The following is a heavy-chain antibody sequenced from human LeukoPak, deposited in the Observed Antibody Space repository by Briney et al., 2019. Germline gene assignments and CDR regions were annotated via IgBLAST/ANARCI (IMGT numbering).Heavy chain of an antibody. CDR2: INSDGSST. J-gene: IGHJ6*02. CDR3: ARGHYYDMDV. V-gene: IGHV3-74*01. Sequence: GGSLRLSCAASGFTFSGYWMHWVCQAPGKGRGWVSRINSDGSSTIYADSVKGRFTISRENAKKALYLQMNSLRAEDTAVYYCARGHYYDMDVWGQGTTVTVSS. CDR1: GFTFSGYW.